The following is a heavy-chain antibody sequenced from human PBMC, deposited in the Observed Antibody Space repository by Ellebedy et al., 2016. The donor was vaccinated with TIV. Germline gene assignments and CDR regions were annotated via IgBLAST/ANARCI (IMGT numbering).Heavy chain of an antibody. Sequence: AASVKVSCKASGYTFTSYGISWARQAPGQGLEWMGWIYPNSGDTKYAQKFQGRVTMTRDTSITTAYMELNRLTSDDTATYYCASVTFSSLSPFDNWGQGTLVTVSS. D-gene: IGHD6-13*01. V-gene: IGHV1-2*02. CDR1: GYTFTSYG. CDR3: ASVTFSSLSPFDN. J-gene: IGHJ4*02. CDR2: IYPNSGDT.